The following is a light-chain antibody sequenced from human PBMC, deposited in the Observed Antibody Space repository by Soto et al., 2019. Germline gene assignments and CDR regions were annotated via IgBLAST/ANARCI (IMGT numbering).Light chain of an antibody. CDR2: GNI. V-gene: IGLV1-40*01. CDR1: SSNIGAGYD. J-gene: IGLJ2*01. CDR3: QSYDSSLSGAVV. Sequence: QPVLTQPPSVSGAPGQRVTISCTGSSSNIGAGYDIHWYQQLPGTAPKLLIYGNINRPSGVPDRFSGSKSGTSASLAITGLQAEDEADYYCQSYDSSLSGAVVFGGGTTVTVL.